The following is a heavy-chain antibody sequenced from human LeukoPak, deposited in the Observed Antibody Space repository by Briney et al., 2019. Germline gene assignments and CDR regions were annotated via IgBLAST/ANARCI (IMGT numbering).Heavy chain of an antibody. V-gene: IGHV3-30*04. CDR3: ARVSTVTTSPFDY. CDR2: ISYDGSNK. CDR1: GFMFSNYA. J-gene: IGHJ4*02. Sequence: GRSLRLSCAASGFMFSNYAMHWVRQAPGKGLEWVAIISYDGSNKYYADSVRGRFTISRDNSKNTLYLQMNSLRLEDTAVYYCARVSTVTTSPFDYWGQGTLVTVSS. D-gene: IGHD4-17*01.